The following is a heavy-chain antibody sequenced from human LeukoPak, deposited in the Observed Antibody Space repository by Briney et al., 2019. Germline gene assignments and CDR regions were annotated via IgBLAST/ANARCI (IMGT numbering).Heavy chain of an antibody. CDR1: GGSFSGYY. D-gene: IGHD3-10*01. CDR2: INHSGST. J-gene: IGHJ4*02. Sequence: PSETLSLTCAVYGGSFSGYYWSWIRQPPGKGLEWIGEINHSGSTNYNPSLKSRVTISVDTSKNQFSLKLSSVTAADTAVYYYARGRFGGHWGQGTLVTVSS. V-gene: IGHV4-34*01. CDR3: ARGRFGGH.